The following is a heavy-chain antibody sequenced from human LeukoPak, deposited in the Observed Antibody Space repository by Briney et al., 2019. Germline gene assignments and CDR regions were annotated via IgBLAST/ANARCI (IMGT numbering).Heavy chain of an antibody. V-gene: IGHV3-53*01. CDR2: IYSGGST. D-gene: IGHD3-10*01. Sequence: GGSLRLSCAASGFTVSSNYMSWVRQAPGKGLEWVSVIYSGGSTCYADSVKGRFTISRDNSKNTLYLQMNSLRAEDTAVYYCARDYYGSGSHNYYYYMDVWGKGTTVTISS. CDR1: GFTVSSNY. J-gene: IGHJ6*03. CDR3: ARDYYGSGSHNYYYYMDV.